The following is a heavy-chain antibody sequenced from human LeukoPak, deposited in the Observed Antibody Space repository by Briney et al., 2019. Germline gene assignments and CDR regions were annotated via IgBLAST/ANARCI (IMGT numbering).Heavy chain of an antibody. D-gene: IGHD3-3*01. CDR3: AKNEYDQNYYCYYGMDV. CDR2: IKQDGSEK. CDR1: GFTFSSYW. J-gene: IGHJ6*02. V-gene: IGHV3-7*02. Sequence: SGGSLRLSCAASGFTFSSYWMSWVRQAPGKGLEWVAKIKQDGSEKYYADSVKGRFTISRDNSKNTLYLQMNSLRAEDTAVYYCAKNEYDQNYYCYYGMDVWGQGTTVTVSS.